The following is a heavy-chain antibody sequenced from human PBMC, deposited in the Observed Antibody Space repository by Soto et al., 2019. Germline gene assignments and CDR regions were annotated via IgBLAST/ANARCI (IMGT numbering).Heavy chain of an antibody. V-gene: IGHV3-21*01. CDR2: ISSSSSYI. CDR1: GFTFSSYS. Sequence: GGSLRLSCAASGFTFSSYSMNWVRQAPGKGLEWVSSISSSSSYIYYADSVKGRFTISRDNAKNSLYLQMNSLRAEDTAVYYCARDSSSSYLHDAFDIWGQGTMVTVSS. J-gene: IGHJ3*02. D-gene: IGHD6-6*01. CDR3: ARDSSSSYLHDAFDI.